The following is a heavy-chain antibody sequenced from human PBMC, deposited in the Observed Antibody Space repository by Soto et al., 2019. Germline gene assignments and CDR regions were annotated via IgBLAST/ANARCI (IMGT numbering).Heavy chain of an antibody. D-gene: IGHD6-19*01. J-gene: IGHJ4*02. CDR1: GFTVSSKY. CDR3: VQTTGWPGFDF. Sequence: EVQLVESGGGLIQPGGSLRLSCAASGFTVSSKYMTWVRQAPGKGLEWVSVIYGGGTTYYADSVKGRFTISRDNSKYTLYLQMNSLRAEDTAVYYCVQTTGWPGFDFWGRGTLVTVSS. CDR2: IYGGGTT. V-gene: IGHV3-53*01.